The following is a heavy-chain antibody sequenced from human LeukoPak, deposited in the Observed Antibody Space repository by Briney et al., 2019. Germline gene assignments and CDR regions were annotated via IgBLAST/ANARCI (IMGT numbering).Heavy chain of an antibody. CDR3: ASPSSGQSFDI. J-gene: IGHJ3*02. Sequence: GGSLRLSCAASGFTVSSNCMSWVRQAPGKGLEWVSIIYSGGSTYYADSVKGRFTISRDKSKNTLYLQMNSLRAEDTAMYYCASPSSGQSFDIWGQGTMVTVSS. CDR2: IYSGGST. CDR1: GFTVSSNC. D-gene: IGHD6-19*01. V-gene: IGHV3-53*01.